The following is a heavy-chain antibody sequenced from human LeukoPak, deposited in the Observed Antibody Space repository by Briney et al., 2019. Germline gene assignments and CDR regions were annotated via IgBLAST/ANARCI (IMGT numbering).Heavy chain of an antibody. CDR3: AREGMVREGYYYYGMDV. CDR1: GGSFSGYY. J-gene: IGHJ6*02. CDR2: INHSGST. Sequence: SETLSLTCAVYGGSFSGYYWSWIRQPPGKGLEWIGEINHSGSTNYNPSLKSRVTISVDTSKNQFSLKLSSVTAADTAVYYCAREGMVREGYYYYGMDVWGQGTTVTVSS. V-gene: IGHV4-34*01. D-gene: IGHD3-10*01.